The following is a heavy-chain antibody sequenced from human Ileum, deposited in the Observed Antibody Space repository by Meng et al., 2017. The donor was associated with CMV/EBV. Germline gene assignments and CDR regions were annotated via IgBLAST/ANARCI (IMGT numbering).Heavy chain of an antibody. Sequence: LVNPSPSLSATSSVSGSSSNRCNYVCNSLRQPPEKILEIIRCIYNNWNAYYNPSLKSQVTISVDTSKNQFSLRLKSVTAAYSAVYFCARGRMFRGLDYWGQGTLVTVSS. CDR3: ARGRMFRGLDY. CDR2: IYNNWNA. CDR1: GSSSNRCNYV. V-gene: IGHV4-30-4*08. D-gene: IGHD3-10*01. J-gene: IGHJ4*02.